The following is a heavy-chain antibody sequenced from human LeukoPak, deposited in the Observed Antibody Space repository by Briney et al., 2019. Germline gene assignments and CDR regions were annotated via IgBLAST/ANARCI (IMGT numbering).Heavy chain of an antibody. CDR3: AKAVWFGEFDYYFFGLDV. J-gene: IGHJ6*02. CDR2: ISGSGGDT. D-gene: IGHD3-10*01. CDR1: GFTFSSYA. V-gene: IGHV3-23*01. Sequence: PGGSLRLSCAASGFTFSSYAMGWVRQAPGKGLEWVSAISGSGGDTYYADSVKGRFTFSRDNSKNTLYLQMSSLRPEDTALYYCAKAVWFGEFDYYFFGLDVWGQGTTVTVSS.